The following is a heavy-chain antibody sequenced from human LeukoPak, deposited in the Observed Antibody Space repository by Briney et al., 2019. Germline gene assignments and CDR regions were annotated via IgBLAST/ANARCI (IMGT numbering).Heavy chain of an antibody. J-gene: IGHJ5*02. CDR1: GGSISSYY. V-gene: IGHV4-59*12. CDR3: ARGGYVNNWFDP. CDR2: IYYSGTT. D-gene: IGHD5-12*01. Sequence: SETLSLTCTVSGGSISSYYWSWIRQPPGKGLEWIGYIYYSGTTNYNPSLKSRVTISVDTSKNQFSLKLSSVTAADTAVYYCARGGYVNNWFDPWGQGTLVTVSS.